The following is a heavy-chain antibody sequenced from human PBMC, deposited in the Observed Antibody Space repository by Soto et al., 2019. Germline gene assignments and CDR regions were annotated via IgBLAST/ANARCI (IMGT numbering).Heavy chain of an antibody. V-gene: IGHV4-31*03. D-gene: IGHD6-13*01. J-gene: IGHJ6*02. CDR1: GGSISSGGYY. CDR2: IYYSGST. CDR3: ARTIAADGTYYYYGMDV. Sequence: PSETLSLTCTVSGGSISSGGYYWSWIRQHPGTGLEWIGYIYYSGSTYYNPSLKSRVTISVDTSKNQFSLKLSSVTAADTAVYYCARTIAADGTYYYYGMDVWGQGTTVTVSS.